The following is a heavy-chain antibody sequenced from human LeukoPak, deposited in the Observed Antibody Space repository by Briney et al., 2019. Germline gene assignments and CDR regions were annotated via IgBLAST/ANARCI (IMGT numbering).Heavy chain of an antibody. D-gene: IGHD3-22*01. Sequence: PSETLSLTCTVSGGSISSYYWSWIREPPGKGLEWVSVIYSGGSTYYADSVKGRFTISRDNSKNTLYLQMNSLRAEDTAVYYCARDAHYYDSRAYYYYGMDVWGQGTTVTVSS. V-gene: IGHV3-66*01. J-gene: IGHJ6*02. CDR2: IYSGGST. CDR1: GGSISSYY. CDR3: ARDAHYYDSRAYYYYGMDV.